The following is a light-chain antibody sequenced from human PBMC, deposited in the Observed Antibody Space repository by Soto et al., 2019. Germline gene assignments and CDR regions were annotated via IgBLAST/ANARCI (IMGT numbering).Light chain of an antibody. CDR3: QQRSDWPPKFT. J-gene: IGKJ3*01. CDR2: HAS. Sequence: EIVLTQAPATLSLSPGVRATLSCRASQSVSSYLACYQQKPGQAPRLLIYHASKRATGIPARFSGSGSGTDFTLTISSLEPEDFAVYYCQQRSDWPPKFTFGPGTNVDIK. V-gene: IGKV3-11*01. CDR1: QSVSSY.